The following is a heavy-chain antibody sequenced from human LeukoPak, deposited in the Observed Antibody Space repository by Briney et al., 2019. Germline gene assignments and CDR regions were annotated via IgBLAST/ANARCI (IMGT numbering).Heavy chain of an antibody. D-gene: IGHD1-26*01. V-gene: IGHV4-59*01. CDR2: IYYSGNT. CDR3: ARAGSYDAFDI. CDR1: GGSISSYY. Sequence: SETLSLTCTVSGGSISSYYWSWIRQSPGKGLEWIGYIYYSGNTNYNPSLKSRVTISVDTSKNQFAMRLSSVTAADTAVYYCARAGSYDAFDIWGQGTMVTVSS. J-gene: IGHJ3*02.